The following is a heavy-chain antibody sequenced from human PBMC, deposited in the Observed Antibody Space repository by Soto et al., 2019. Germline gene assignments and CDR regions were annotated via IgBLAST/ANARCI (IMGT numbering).Heavy chain of an antibody. CDR1: GFTFRNYD. Sequence: EVQLVESGGGLVQPGGSLRLSCEAPGFTFRNYDMHWVRQGTGKGLEWVSGISAAGDPDYADSVEGRFTTSRENAQNSFFLQMNSLRVGDTAVYYCARTDRDFYGLDVWGQGTTVIVSS. J-gene: IGHJ6*02. CDR2: ISAAGDP. V-gene: IGHV3-13*05. CDR3: ARTDRDFYGLDV.